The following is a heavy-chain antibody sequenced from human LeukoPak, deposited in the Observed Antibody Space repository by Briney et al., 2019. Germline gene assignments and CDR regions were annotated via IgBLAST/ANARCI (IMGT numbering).Heavy chain of an antibody. D-gene: IGHD3-22*01. V-gene: IGHV3-23*01. Sequence: GGSLRLSCAASGFTFSSQAMSWVRQAPGKGLEWVSSISGTGDSTLYADSVKGRSTISRDNSKNTLYLQMNSLRAEDTAVYYCAKAYYDTSGYYSYYYYMDVWGKGTTVTVSS. CDR1: GFTFSSQA. J-gene: IGHJ6*03. CDR2: ISGTGDST. CDR3: AKAYYDTSGYYSYYYYMDV.